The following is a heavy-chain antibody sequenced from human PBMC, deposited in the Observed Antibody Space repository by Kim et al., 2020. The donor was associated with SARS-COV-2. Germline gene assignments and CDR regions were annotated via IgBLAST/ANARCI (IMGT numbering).Heavy chain of an antibody. J-gene: IGHJ5*02. V-gene: IGHV3-73*01. Sequence: GGSLRLSFTASGLTFSGSVMHWVRQASGKGLEWVGRVRSKANNYATAYAASVKGRFTISRDDSKTTAYMQMNSLKTEDTAVYYCILWFGELTRFDPWGQG. CDR1: GLTFSGSV. CDR2: VRSKANNYAT. CDR3: ILWFGELTRFDP. D-gene: IGHD3-10*01.